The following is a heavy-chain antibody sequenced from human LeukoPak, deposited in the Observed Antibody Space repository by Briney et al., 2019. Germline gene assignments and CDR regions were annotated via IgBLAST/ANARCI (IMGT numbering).Heavy chain of an antibody. Sequence: GGSLRLSCAASGFTLSSYAIHWVRQAPGKGLEWVAVISYDGSNKYYADSVKGRFTITRDNSKNTLYLQMNSLRAEDTAVYYCAKDRDCSSSSCYYYGMDVWGQGTTVTVSS. CDR1: GFTLSSYA. CDR3: AKDRDCSSSSCYYYGMDV. CDR2: ISYDGSNK. J-gene: IGHJ6*02. D-gene: IGHD2-2*01. V-gene: IGHV3-30*18.